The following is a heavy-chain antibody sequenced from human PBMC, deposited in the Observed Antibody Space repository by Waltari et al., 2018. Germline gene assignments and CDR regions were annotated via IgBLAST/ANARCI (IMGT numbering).Heavy chain of an antibody. CDR1: GFTFSNAW. V-gene: IGHV3-15*01. D-gene: IGHD3-22*01. Sequence: EVQLVESGGGLVKPGGSLRLSCAASGFTFSNAWMSWVRQAPGKGLDGVGRIKSKTDGGTTDYAAPVKGRFTISRDDSKNTLYLQMNSLKTEDTAVYYCTTSIYYYDSSGYRSDAFDIWGQGTMVTVSS. J-gene: IGHJ3*02. CDR2: IKSKTDGGTT. CDR3: TTSIYYYDSSGYRSDAFDI.